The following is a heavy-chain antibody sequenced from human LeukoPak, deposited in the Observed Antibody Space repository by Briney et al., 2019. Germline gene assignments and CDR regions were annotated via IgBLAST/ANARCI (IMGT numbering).Heavy chain of an antibody. CDR3: AKVGDSSSHYYYYYMDV. D-gene: IGHD6-6*01. Sequence: GGSLRLSCAASGFTFSSFGMHWVRQAPGKGLEWVAVISYDGSNKYYADSVKGRFTISSDNSKNTPYLQMNSLTAEDTAVYYCAKVGDSSSHYYYYYMDVWGKGTTVTVSS. CDR1: GFTFSSFG. V-gene: IGHV3-30*18. J-gene: IGHJ6*03. CDR2: ISYDGSNK.